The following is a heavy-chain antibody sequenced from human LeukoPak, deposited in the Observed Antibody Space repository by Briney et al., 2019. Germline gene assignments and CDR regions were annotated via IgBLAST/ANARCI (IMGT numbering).Heavy chain of an antibody. CDR3: ARGEWEPLSHFDY. D-gene: IGHD1-26*01. J-gene: IGHJ4*02. CDR2: IYHSGNT. CDR1: GYSISSGYY. V-gene: IGHV4-38-2*02. Sequence: PSETLSLTCTVSGYSISSGYYWGWIRQPPGKGLEWIANIYHSGNTYYNPSLKSRVTISVDTSKNQFSLKLSSVTAADTAVYYCARGEWEPLSHFDYWGQGTLVTVSS.